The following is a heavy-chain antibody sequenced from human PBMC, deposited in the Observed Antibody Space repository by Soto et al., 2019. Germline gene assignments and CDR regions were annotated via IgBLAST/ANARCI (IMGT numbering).Heavy chain of an antibody. CDR3: VKVIYDSGWYGFYFDY. D-gene: IGHD6-19*01. Sequence: GGSLRLSCSASGFIFRSHAMHWVRQAPGQGLEYLSAISREGDNSYYANSVKGRFTISRDNSKNTLYLQMTSLRTEDTGVYYCVKVIYDSGWYGFYFDYWGQGALVTVSS. CDR2: ISREGDNS. CDR1: GFIFRSHA. J-gene: IGHJ4*02. V-gene: IGHV3-64D*06.